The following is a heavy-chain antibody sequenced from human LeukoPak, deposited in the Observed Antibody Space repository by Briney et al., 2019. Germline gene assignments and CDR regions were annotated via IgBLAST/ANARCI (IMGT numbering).Heavy chain of an antibody. CDR1: GGSISSSSYY. J-gene: IGHJ2*01. D-gene: IGHD1-1*01. CDR2: IYHSGGT. V-gene: IGHV4-39*01. CDR3: ARKLTEWYFDL. Sequence: SETLSLTCTVSGGSISSSSYYWGWIRQPPGKGLEWIGSIYHSGGTYYNPSLKSRVTISVDTSKNQFSLKLSSVTAADTAVYSCARKLTEWYFDLWGRGTLVTVSS.